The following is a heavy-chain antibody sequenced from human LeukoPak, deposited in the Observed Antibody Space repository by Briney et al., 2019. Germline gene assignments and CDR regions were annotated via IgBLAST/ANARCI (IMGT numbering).Heavy chain of an antibody. J-gene: IGHJ4*02. CDR3: ARDSGYGSGSYIPVGDY. CDR1: GGSFSGYY. V-gene: IGHV4-34*01. Sequence: PSETLSLTCAVYGGSFSGYYWSWIRQPPGKGLEWIGEINHSGSTNYNPSLKSRVTISVDTSKNQFSLKLSSVTAADTAVYYCARDSGYGSGSYIPVGDYWGLGTLVTVSS. CDR2: INHSGST. D-gene: IGHD3-10*01.